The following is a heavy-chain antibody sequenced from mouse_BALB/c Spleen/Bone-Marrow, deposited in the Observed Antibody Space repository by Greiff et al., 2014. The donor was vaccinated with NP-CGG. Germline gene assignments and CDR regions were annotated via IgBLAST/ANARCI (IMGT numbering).Heavy chain of an antibody. CDR1: GYAFTDYL. V-gene: IGHV1-54*01. J-gene: IGHJ2*01. Sequence: VQLQQSGAELVRPGTSVKVSCKTSGYAFTDYLMEWLKQRPGQGLEWIGVINPGSGSTNYNEKFKDKATLTADKSSSTAYIQLSSLTSDDSAVYFYARYDGYFDYWGQGTTLTVSS. CDR2: INPGSGST. D-gene: IGHD2-3*01. CDR3: ARYDGYFDY.